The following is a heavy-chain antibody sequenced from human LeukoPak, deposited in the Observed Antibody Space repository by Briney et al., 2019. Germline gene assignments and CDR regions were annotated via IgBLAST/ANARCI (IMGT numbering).Heavy chain of an antibody. J-gene: IGHJ2*01. CDR3: ARDLSRLDWYFDL. D-gene: IGHD6-19*01. CDR2: ISYDGSNK. CDR1: GFTFSSYA. V-gene: IGHV3-30-3*01. Sequence: GGSLRLSCAASGFTFSSYAMHWVRQAPGKGLEWVAVISYDGSNKYYADSVKGRFTISRDNSKNTLYLQMNSLRAEDTAVYYCARDLSRLDWYFDLWGRGTLVTVSS.